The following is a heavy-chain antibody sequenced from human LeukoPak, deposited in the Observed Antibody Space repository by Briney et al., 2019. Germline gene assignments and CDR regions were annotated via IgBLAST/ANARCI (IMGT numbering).Heavy chain of an antibody. Sequence: SETLSLTCTFSGGSFSSSTYYWGWIRQPPGKGLEWIGSIYYSGSTYYNPSLKSRVTISVDTSKNQFSLKLSSVTAADTAAYYCARRVGATQFDYWGQGTLVTVSS. J-gene: IGHJ4*02. CDR3: ARRVGATQFDY. CDR2: IYYSGST. CDR1: GGSFSSSTYY. D-gene: IGHD1-26*01. V-gene: IGHV4-39*01.